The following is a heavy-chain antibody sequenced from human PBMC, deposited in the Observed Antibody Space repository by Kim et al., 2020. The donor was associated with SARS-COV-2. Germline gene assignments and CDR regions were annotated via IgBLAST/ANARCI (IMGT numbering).Heavy chain of an antibody. CDR1: GGSISSSSYY. CDR3: AAPNSGIGFGELLSYIDY. CDR2: IYYSGST. V-gene: IGHV4-39*01. Sequence: SETLSLTCTVSGGSISSSSYYWGWIRQPPGKGLEWIGSIYYSGSTYYNPSLKSRVTISVDTSKNQFSLKLSSVTAADTAVYYCAAPNSGIGFGELLSYIDYWGQGTLVTVSS. J-gene: IGHJ4*02. D-gene: IGHD3-10*01.